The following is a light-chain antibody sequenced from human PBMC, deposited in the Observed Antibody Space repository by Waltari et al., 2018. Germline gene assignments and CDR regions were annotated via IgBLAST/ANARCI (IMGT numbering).Light chain of an antibody. CDR2: GAS. CDR1: QSVRGDF. J-gene: IGKJ1*01. V-gene: IGKV3-20*01. CDR3: QQYGSSPPT. Sequence: EISLTQSPGALSLSPGERATLPCRASQSVRGDFLAWYLQKPGPAPKFLIYGASHRATGIPDRFSGSGSGTDFTLTISRLEPEDFAMYYCQQYGSSPPTFGQGTRVEIK.